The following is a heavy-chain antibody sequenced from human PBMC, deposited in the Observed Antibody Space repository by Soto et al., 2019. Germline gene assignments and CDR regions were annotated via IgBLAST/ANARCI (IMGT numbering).Heavy chain of an antibody. J-gene: IGHJ3*02. Sequence: GGSLRLSCAASGFTFSTYAMNCVRQAPGKGLEWVSAISGSGGDTFYADSVKGRFTISRDNSIGTLYLKMSRLRTEDTAIYYCASPRGYGVFDAYDIWGQGAMVTVSS. CDR1: GFTFSTYA. D-gene: IGHD4-17*01. V-gene: IGHV3-23*01. CDR3: ASPRGYGVFDAYDI. CDR2: ISGSGGDT.